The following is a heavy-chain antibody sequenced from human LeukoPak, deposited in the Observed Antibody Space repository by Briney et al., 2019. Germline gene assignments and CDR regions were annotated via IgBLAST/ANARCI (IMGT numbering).Heavy chain of an antibody. CDR2: IYYSGST. J-gene: IGHJ4*02. D-gene: IGHD5-24*01. CDR1: GGSVSSGSYY. CDR3: ARGFRDGYKFDY. V-gene: IGHV4-61*01. Sequence: PSETLSLTCTVSGGSVSSGSYYWSWIRQPPGKGLEWIGYIYYSGSTNYNPSLKSRVTISVDTSKNQFSLKLSSVTAADTAVYYCARGFRDGYKFDYWGQGTLSPSPQ.